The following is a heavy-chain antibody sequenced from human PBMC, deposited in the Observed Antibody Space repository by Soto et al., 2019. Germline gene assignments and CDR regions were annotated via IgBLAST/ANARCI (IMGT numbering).Heavy chain of an antibody. Sequence: KPSETLSLTCSVSGFSINSGYYWGWIRQPPGKGLEWIGSIYHSGTLYYNPSLKSRVTISVDTFRNQVSLSLRSVTAADTAVYYCARLPTFYSENTGWRAEWFDPWGRGTPVTVSS. D-gene: IGHD3-22*01. CDR3: ARLPTFYSENTGWRAEWFDP. J-gene: IGHJ5*02. V-gene: IGHV4-38-2*01. CDR1: GFSINSGYY. CDR2: IYHSGTL.